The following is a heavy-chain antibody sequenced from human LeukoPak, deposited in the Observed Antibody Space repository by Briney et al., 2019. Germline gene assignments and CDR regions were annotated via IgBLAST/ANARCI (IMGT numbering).Heavy chain of an antibody. CDR3: ARVGSWGYYFDY. V-gene: IGHV4-39*01. CDR1: GGSISSSSYY. Sequence: SETLSLTCTVSGGSISSSSYYWGWIRQPPGKGLEWIGSIYYSGSTYYNPSLKSRVTISVDTSKNQFSLKLSSVTAADTAVYYCARVGSWGYYFDYWGQGTLVTVSS. D-gene: IGHD1-26*01. CDR2: IYYSGST. J-gene: IGHJ4*02.